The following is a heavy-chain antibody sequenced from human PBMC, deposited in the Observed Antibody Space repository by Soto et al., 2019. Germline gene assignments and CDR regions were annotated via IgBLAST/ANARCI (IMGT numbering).Heavy chain of an antibody. D-gene: IGHD6-13*01. CDR3: ARSYSSSWNYFDF. CDR1: GGSISSGGYY. CDR2: IYYSGST. J-gene: IGHJ4*02. V-gene: IGHV4-31*03. Sequence: SETLSLTCTVSGGSISSGGYYWSWIRQHPGKGQEWMGYIYYSGSTYYNPSLKSRATISLDTSKNQLSLRLSSVTAAYTAVYYCARSYSSSWNYFDFWGQGTLVTVSS.